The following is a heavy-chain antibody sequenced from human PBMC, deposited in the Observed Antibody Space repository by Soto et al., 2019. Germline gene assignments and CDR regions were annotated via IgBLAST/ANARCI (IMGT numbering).Heavy chain of an antibody. Sequence: PSETLSLTCAVYGGSFSGYYWSWIRQPPGKGLEWIGEINHSGSTNYNPSLKSRVTISVDTSKNQFSLKLSSVTAADTAVYYCARGYGDIAAAGTSYYGMDVWGQGTTVTVSS. J-gene: IGHJ6*02. CDR2: INHSGST. CDR1: GGSFSGYY. V-gene: IGHV4-34*01. CDR3: ARGYGDIAAAGTSYYGMDV. D-gene: IGHD6-13*01.